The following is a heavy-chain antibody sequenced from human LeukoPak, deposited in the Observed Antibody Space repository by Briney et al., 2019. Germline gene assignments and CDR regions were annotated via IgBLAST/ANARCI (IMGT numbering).Heavy chain of an antibody. CDR2: MSNSGENT. CDR3: AKGGASVTRYVDY. CDR1: GFTFSSYS. Sequence: PGGSLRLSCAASGFTFSSYSMQWVRQTPGKELEWVGIMSNSGENTFYGEAVKGRFTISRDNSQNTLYLQMNSLRPEDTAVYYCAKGGASVTRYVDYWGQGTLVTVSS. D-gene: IGHD4-17*01. J-gene: IGHJ4*02. V-gene: IGHV3-30*18.